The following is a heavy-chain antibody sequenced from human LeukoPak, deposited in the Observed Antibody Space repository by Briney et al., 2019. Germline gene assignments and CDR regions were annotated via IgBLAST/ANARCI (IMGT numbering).Heavy chain of an antibody. J-gene: IGHJ4*02. CDR1: GGSISSSSYY. CDR3: ARHLQYYFDY. Sequence: SETLSLTCTVSGGSISSSSYYWGWIRQPPGKGLEWIGSIYHSGSTYYNPSLKSRVTISVDTSKNQFSLKLSSVTAADTAVYYCARHLQYYFDYWGQGTLVTVSS. CDR2: IYHSGST. V-gene: IGHV4-39*01. D-gene: IGHD4-11*01.